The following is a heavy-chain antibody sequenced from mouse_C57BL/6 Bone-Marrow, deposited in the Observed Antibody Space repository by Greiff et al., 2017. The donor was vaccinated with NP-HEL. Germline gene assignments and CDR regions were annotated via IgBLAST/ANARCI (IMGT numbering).Heavy chain of an antibody. CDR2: IDPEDGET. J-gene: IGHJ4*01. CDR1: GFNIKDYY. CDR3: ARDYGSFYYYAMDY. Sequence: EVKLEESGAELVKPGASVKLSCTASGFNIKDYYMHWVKQRTEQGLEWIGRIDPEDGETKYAPKFQGKATITADTSSNTAYLQLSSLTSEDTAVYYCARDYGSFYYYAMDYWGQGTSVTVSS. V-gene: IGHV14-2*01. D-gene: IGHD1-1*01.